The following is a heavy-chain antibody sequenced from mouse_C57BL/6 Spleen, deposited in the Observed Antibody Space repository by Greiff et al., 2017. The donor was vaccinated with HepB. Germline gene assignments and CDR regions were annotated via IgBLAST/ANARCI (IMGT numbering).Heavy chain of an antibody. D-gene: IGHD1-1*01. Sequence: EVHLVESGAELVRPGASVKLSCTASGFNIKDYYMHWVKQRPEQGLEWIGRIDPEDGDTEYAPKFQGKATMTADTASNTAYLQLSSLTSEDTAVYYCTTLYYYGSSLWYFDVWGTGTTVTVSS. CDR2: IDPEDGDT. CDR3: TTLYYYGSSLWYFDV. V-gene: IGHV14-1*01. J-gene: IGHJ1*03. CDR1: GFNIKDYY.